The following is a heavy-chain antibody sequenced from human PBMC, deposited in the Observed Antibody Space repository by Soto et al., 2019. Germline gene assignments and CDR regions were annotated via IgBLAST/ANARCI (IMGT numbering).Heavy chain of an antibody. CDR3: ARDRGGSDSGSYFYYGMDV. CDR1: GYTFTSYY. Sequence: ASVKVSCKASGYTFTSYYMHWVRQAPGQGLEWMGIINPSGGSTSYAQKFQGRVTMTRDTSTSTVYMELSSLRSEDTAVHYCARDRGGSDSGSYFYYGMDVWGQGTTVTVSS. D-gene: IGHD1-26*01. CDR2: INPSGGST. V-gene: IGHV1-46*01. J-gene: IGHJ6*02.